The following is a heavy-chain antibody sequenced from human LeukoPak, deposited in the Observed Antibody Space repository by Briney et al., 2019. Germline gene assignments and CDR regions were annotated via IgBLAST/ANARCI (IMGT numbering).Heavy chain of an antibody. CDR2: ISDGGGSR. CDR1: GITLSDYG. CDR3: AKRGVVIRAVIIVGFHKEAYYFDY. Sequence: GGSLRLSCAVSGITLSDYGMGWVRQAPGKGLEWVAGISDGGGSRNYADSVKGRFTISRDNPKNTLYLQMNSLRAEDTAVYFCAKRGVVIRAVIIVGFHKEAYYFDYWGQGALVTVSS. J-gene: IGHJ4*02. V-gene: IGHV3-23*01. D-gene: IGHD3-10*01.